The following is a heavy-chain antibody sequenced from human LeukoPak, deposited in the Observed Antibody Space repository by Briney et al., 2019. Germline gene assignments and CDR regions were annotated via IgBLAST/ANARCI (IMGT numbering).Heavy chain of an antibody. J-gene: IGHJ4*02. CDR3: ARGRDYYYDSSGYYHN. D-gene: IGHD3-22*01. Sequence: SETLSLTCAVYGGSFSGYYWSWIRQPPGKGLEWIGEINHSGSTNYNPSLKSRVTISVDTSKNQFSLKLSSVTAADTAVYYCARGRDYYYDSSGYYHNWGQGTLVTVSS. V-gene: IGHV4-34*01. CDR2: INHSGST. CDR1: GGSFSGYY.